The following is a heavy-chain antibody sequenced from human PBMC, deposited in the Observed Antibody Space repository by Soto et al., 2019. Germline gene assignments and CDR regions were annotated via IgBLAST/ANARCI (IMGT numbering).Heavy chain of an antibody. J-gene: IGHJ4*02. CDR1: GGSIGTYY. V-gene: IGHV4-59*13. D-gene: IGHD2-8*01. CDR2: IFYSGST. Sequence: SGTPSLTCAVSGGSIGTYYWNWIRQSPGKGLEWIGYIFYSGSTNYNPSLKSRLTLSVDTSKNQVSLKLSSVTAADTAGYYCARDGYCTHGVCYATGGPFAYLGPGGLVT. CDR3: ARDGYCTHGVCYATGGPFAY.